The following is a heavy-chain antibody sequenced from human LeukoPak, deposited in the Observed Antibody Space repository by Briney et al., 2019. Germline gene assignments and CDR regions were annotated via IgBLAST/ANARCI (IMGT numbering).Heavy chain of an antibody. CDR2: VYSSGNT. V-gene: IGHV4-4*07. CDR1: GGSINSYY. D-gene: IGHD4-23*01. CDR3: ARGGKATVVTM. J-gene: IGHJ4*02. Sequence: PSETLSLTCTVSGGSINSYYWSWIRQPAGKGLEWIGRVYSSGNTNYNPSLKSRVSMSVDTSKSQFPLKLTSVTAADTAVYYCARGGKATVVTMWGQGILVIVSS.